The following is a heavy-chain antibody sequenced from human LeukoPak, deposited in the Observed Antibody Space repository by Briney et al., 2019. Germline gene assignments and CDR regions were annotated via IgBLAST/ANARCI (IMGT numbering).Heavy chain of an antibody. Sequence: GGSLRLSCAASGFIFSNYGMSWVRQAPGKGLEWVANIKQDGSEKNYVDSVKGRFTISRDNAKKSLYLQMNSLRAEDTAVYYCATLGYTCGYAYWGQGTLVTVSS. CDR2: IKQDGSEK. J-gene: IGHJ4*02. CDR1: GFIFSNYG. V-gene: IGHV3-7*03. CDR3: ATLGYTCGYAY. D-gene: IGHD5-18*01.